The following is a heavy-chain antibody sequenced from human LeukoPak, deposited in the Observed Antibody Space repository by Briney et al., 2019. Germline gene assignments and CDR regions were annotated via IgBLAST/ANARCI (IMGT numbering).Heavy chain of an antibody. Sequence: PSEPLPLTCTVSGGSISSYYWSWIRQPPGKGLEWIGYIYYSGSTDYNPSLKSRVTISVDTSKNQFSLKLSSVTAADTAFYYCARARTGSYYNFDYWGQGTLVTVSS. D-gene: IGHD3-10*01. CDR2: IYYSGST. V-gene: IGHV4-59*01. CDR3: ARARTGSYYNFDY. CDR1: GGSISSYY. J-gene: IGHJ4*02.